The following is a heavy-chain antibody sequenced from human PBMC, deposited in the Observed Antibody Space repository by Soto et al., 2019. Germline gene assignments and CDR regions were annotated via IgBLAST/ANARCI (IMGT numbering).Heavy chain of an antibody. Sequence: GASVKVSCKASGYTFTSYGISWVRQAPGQGLEWMGWISAYNGNTNYAQKLQGRVTMTTDTSTSTAYMELRSLGSDDTAVYYCARVHYDFWSGSGVNDAFDIWGQGTMVTVSS. J-gene: IGHJ3*02. V-gene: IGHV1-18*04. CDR1: GYTFTSYG. CDR3: ARVHYDFWSGSGVNDAFDI. D-gene: IGHD3-3*01. CDR2: ISAYNGNT.